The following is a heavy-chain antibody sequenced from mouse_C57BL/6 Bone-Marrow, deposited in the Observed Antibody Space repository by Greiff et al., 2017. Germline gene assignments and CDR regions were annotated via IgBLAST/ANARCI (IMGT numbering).Heavy chain of an antibody. CDR3: ADGYPWFAY. J-gene: IGHJ3*01. CDR1: GFTFSSYG. Sequence: EVQLVESGGDLVKPGGSLKLSCAASGFTFSSYGMSWVRQTPDKRLEWVATISSGGSYTYYPDSVKGRFTISRDNAKNTRYLQMSSLKSEDTAMYYCADGYPWFAYWGQGTLVTVSA. D-gene: IGHD2-3*01. V-gene: IGHV5-6*01. CDR2: ISSGGSYT.